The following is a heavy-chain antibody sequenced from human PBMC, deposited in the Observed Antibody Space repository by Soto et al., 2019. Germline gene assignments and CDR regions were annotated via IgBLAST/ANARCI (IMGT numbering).Heavy chain of an antibody. D-gene: IGHD1-1*01. CDR3: TSGIISKDY. Sequence: SSETLSLTCTVSGGSVSSGSYYWSWIRQPPGKGLEWIGYIYYSGSTNYNPSLKSRVTISVDTSKNQFSLKLSSVTAAGTAVYYCTSGIISKDYWGQGTLVTVSS. CDR2: IYYSGST. J-gene: IGHJ4*02. CDR1: GGSVSSGSYY. V-gene: IGHV4-61*01.